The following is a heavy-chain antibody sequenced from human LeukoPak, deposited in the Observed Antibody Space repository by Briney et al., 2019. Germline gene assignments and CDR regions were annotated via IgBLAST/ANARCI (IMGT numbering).Heavy chain of an antibody. V-gene: IGHV3-48*01. D-gene: IGHD1-26*01. Sequence: GGSLRLSCAASGFTFSSYGMHWVRQAPGKGLEWISYISSGSRTIYYGDSVKGRFTVSRDNAKNSLYLQMRGLRAEDTAVYYCARESISGHRDFDYWGKGTLVTVSS. CDR2: ISSGSRTI. J-gene: IGHJ4*02. CDR3: ARESISGHRDFDY. CDR1: GFTFSSYG.